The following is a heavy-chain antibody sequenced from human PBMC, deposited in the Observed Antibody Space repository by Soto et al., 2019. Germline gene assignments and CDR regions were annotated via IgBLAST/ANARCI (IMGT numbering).Heavy chain of an antibody. J-gene: IGHJ4*02. Sequence: GGSLRLSCVASGFMFDSYAMNWVRQSPGKGLEWVSYISPGGDRIYYAESLKGRITISRDNARNSLSLQMNILSDEDAAVYYCTKSADSAGWGVDFWGQGTLVTVSS. V-gene: IGHV3-48*02. CDR2: ISPGGDRI. CDR3: TKSADSAGWGVDF. CDR1: GFMFDSYA. D-gene: IGHD6-19*01.